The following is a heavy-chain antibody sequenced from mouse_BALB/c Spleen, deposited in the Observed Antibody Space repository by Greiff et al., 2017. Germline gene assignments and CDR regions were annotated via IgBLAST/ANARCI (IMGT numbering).Heavy chain of an antibody. J-gene: IGHJ3*01. CDR1: GYAFTNYW. CDR3: ARSGRYDVFAY. V-gene: IGHV1-63*01. Sequence: VQLQQSGAELVRPGTSVKISCKASGYAFTNYWLGWVKQRPGHGLEWIGDIYPGSGNTYYNEKFKGKATLTADKSSSTAYMQLSSLTSEDSAVYFCARSGRYDVFAYWGQGTLVTVSA. CDR2: IYPGSGNT. D-gene: IGHD2-14*01.